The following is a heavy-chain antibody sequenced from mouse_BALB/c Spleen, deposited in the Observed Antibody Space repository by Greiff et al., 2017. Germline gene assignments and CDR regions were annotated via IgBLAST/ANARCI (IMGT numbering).Heavy chain of an antibody. CDR1: GFNIKDYY. J-gene: IGHJ3*01. D-gene: IGHD2-1*01. V-gene: IGHV14-4*02. Sequence: EVQLQQSGAELVRSGASVKLSCTASGFNIKDYYMHWVKQRPEQGLEWIGWIDPENGDTEYAPKFQGKATMTADTSSNTAYLQLSSLTSEDTAVYYCKALSYGNYWFAYWGQGTLVTVSA. CDR2: IDPENGDT. CDR3: KALSYGNYWFAY.